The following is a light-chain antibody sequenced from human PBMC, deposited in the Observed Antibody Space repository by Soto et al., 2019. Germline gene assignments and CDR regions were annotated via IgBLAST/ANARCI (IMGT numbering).Light chain of an antibody. J-gene: IGKJ5*01. V-gene: IGKV1-12*01. CDR2: AAS. CDR3: QQANSWPLT. Sequence: IQMTQSPSSVSASVGDRVIIIWLASQSISSCLAWYQQKPGKAPKLLIYAASSLQSGIPSRFSGSGSGTEFTLTISSLQSEDFATYYCQQANSWPLTFGQGTRLDIK. CDR1: QSISSC.